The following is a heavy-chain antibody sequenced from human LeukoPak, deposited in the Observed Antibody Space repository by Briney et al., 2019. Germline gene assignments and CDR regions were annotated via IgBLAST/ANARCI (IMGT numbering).Heavy chain of an antibody. CDR2: ISSSGSTI. Sequence: GSLRLSCAASGFTFSDYYMSWIRQAPGKGLEWVSYISSSGSTIYYADSVKGRFTISRDNAKNSLYLQMNSLRAEDTAVYYCARDYRPTSSNYDFWSGYYKDYYYYGMDVWGQGTTVTVSS. V-gene: IGHV3-11*01. D-gene: IGHD3-3*01. CDR1: GFTFSDYY. J-gene: IGHJ6*02. CDR3: ARDYRPTSSNYDFWSGYYKDYYYYGMDV.